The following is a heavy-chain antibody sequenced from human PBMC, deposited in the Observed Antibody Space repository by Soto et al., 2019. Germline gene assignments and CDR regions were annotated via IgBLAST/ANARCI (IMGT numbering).Heavy chain of an antibody. CDR3: ARRQISPPTRGAASARGGMDV. V-gene: IGHV3-33*01. D-gene: IGHD6-13*01. Sequence: QVQLVESGGGVVQPGRSLRLACAASGFTFNNYGMHWVRQAPGKGLEWVAVIWNDGNGYYYANSVKGRFTISRDNSKNTVYLQMSSLRAEDTAVYYCARRQISPPTRGAASARGGMDVWGQGTTVTVS. CDR2: IWNDGNGY. J-gene: IGHJ6*02. CDR1: GFTFNNYG.